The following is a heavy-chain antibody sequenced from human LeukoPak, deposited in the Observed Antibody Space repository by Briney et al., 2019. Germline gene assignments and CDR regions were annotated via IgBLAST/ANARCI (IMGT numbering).Heavy chain of an antibody. CDR2: IYHSGNT. V-gene: IGHV4-30-2*01. CDR3: ARDPLGQQLEGFDP. J-gene: IGHJ5*02. CDR1: GGSISSGDYY. D-gene: IGHD6-13*01. Sequence: PSQTLSLTCTVSGGSISSGDYYWTWIRQPPGKGLEWIGYIYHSGNTYYNPSLKSRVTISVDRSRNQFSLKLTSVTAADTAVYYCARDPLGQQLEGFDPWGQGTLVTVSS.